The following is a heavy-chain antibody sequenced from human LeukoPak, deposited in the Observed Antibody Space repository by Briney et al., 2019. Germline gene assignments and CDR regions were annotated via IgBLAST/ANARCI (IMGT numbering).Heavy chain of an antibody. Sequence: PSETLSLTCTVSGCSISSSSYYWGWIRQPPGKGLEWIGSIYYSGSTYYNPSLKRRVTISVDTSNNLFSLKLSSVTAADTAVYYCARRVVVPASVGAFDIWGQGTMVTVSS. D-gene: IGHD2-2*01. CDR2: IYYSGST. V-gene: IGHV4-39*01. CDR3: ARRVVVPASVGAFDI. CDR1: GCSISSSSYY. J-gene: IGHJ3*02.